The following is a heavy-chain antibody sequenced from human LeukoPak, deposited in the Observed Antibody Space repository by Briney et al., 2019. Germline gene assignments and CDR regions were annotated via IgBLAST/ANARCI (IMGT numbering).Heavy chain of an antibody. CDR1: GGTFSSYA. D-gene: IGHD6-6*01. CDR3: ARVGYSSSSEGVWWFDP. V-gene: IGHV1-69*05. J-gene: IGHJ5*02. Sequence: ASVKVSCKASGGTFSSYAISWVRQAPGQGLEWMGGIIPIFGTANYAQKFQGRVTITTDESTSTAYMELSSLRSEDTAVYYCARVGYSSSSEGVWWFDPWGQGTLVTVSS. CDR2: IIPIFGTA.